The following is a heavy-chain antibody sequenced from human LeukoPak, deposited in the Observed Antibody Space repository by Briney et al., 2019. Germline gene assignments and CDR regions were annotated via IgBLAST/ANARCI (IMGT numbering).Heavy chain of an antibody. V-gene: IGHV3-23*03. Sequence: QPGGSLRLSCAASGFTFPSHAMSWVRQAPGKGLEWVSVIYSGGDTYYADSVKGRFTISRDNSKNTLYLQMNRLRAEDTAVYYCAKVELPWIPDDAFDIWGQGTMVTVSS. D-gene: IGHD4-23*01. J-gene: IGHJ3*02. CDR3: AKVELPWIPDDAFDI. CDR1: GFTFPSHA. CDR2: IYSGGDT.